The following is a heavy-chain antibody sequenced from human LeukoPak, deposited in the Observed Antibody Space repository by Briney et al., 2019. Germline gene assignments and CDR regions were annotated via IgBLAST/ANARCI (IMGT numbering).Heavy chain of an antibody. V-gene: IGHV4-59*01. D-gene: IGHD1-26*01. CDR2: IYYSGST. Sequence: PSETLSLTCTVSGGSISSYYWSWIRRPPGKGLEWIGYIYYSGSTNYNPSLKSRVTISVDTSKNQFSLKLSSVTAADTAVYYCAREESGSYSGMDVWGQGTTVTVSS. CDR3: AREESGSYSGMDV. CDR1: GGSISSYY. J-gene: IGHJ6*02.